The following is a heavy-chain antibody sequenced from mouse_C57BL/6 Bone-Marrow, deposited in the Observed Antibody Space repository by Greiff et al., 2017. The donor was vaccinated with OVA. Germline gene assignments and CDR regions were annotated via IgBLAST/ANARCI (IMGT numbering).Heavy chain of an antibody. CDR1: GYTFTSYW. CDR3: AIYYGSSLYWYFDV. CDR2: ILPNSGST. V-gene: IGHV1-64*01. Sequence: QVQLQQPGAELVKPGASVKLSCKASGYTFTSYWMHWVKQRPGQGLEWIGMILPNSGSTNYNEKFKSKATLTVDKSSSTAYMQLSSLTSEDSAVYYCAIYYGSSLYWYFDVWGTGTTVTVSS. D-gene: IGHD1-1*01. J-gene: IGHJ1*03.